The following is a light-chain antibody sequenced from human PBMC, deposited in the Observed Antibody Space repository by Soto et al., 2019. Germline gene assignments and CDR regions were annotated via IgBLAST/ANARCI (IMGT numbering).Light chain of an antibody. V-gene: IGLV2-14*01. Sequence: QSVLTQPASVSGSPAQSITISCTGSSSDIGDYNFVSWYQQHPGKAPKLIIYGVSNRPSGISNRFSGSKSGNTASLTVSGLQAEDEADYYCSSYTATNTLVFGGGTKLTVL. CDR2: GVS. J-gene: IGLJ2*01. CDR1: SSDIGDYNF. CDR3: SSYTATNTLV.